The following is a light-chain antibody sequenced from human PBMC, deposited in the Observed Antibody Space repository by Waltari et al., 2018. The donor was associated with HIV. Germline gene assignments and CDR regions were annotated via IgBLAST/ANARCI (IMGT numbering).Light chain of an antibody. Sequence: QSALTQSASVSGSPGQSITISCTGPSTNLARYNLVSWYQQHPGKAPKVIIYEVNKRPSGVSNRFSGSTSGSTASLTIAGLQAEDEADYYCCSYAGSSNVVFGGGTKLTVL. CDR1: STNLARYNL. J-gene: IGLJ2*01. V-gene: IGLV2-23*02. CDR3: CSYAGSSNVV. CDR2: EVN.